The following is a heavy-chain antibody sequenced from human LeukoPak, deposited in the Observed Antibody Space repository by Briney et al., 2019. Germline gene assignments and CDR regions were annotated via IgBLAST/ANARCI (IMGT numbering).Heavy chain of an antibody. D-gene: IGHD6-13*01. J-gene: IGHJ4*02. V-gene: IGHV1-69*13. CDR2: IIPIFGTA. CDR3: ASSLHGYSSSWYLKIDAYFDY. CDR1: GGTFSSYA. Sequence: ASVKVSCKASGGTFSSYAISWVRQAPGQGLEWMGGIIPIFGTANYAQKFQGRVTITADESTSTAYMELSSLRSEDTAVYYCASSLHGYSSSWYLKIDAYFDYWGQGTLVTVSS.